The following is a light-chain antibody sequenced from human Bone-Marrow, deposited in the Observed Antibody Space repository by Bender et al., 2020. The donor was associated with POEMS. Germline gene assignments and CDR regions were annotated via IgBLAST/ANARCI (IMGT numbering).Light chain of an antibody. Sequence: SYVLTQPPSVSVAPGQTARTTCGGTNIRSKSVHWYQQNPGQAPVLVVYDDSDRPSGIPERFSGSNSGNTATLTISRVEDGDEADYYCQVWDSSSDRGVFGGGTKLTVL. CDR1: NIRSKS. V-gene: IGLV3-21*02. CDR2: DDS. CDR3: QVWDSSSDRGV. J-gene: IGLJ3*02.